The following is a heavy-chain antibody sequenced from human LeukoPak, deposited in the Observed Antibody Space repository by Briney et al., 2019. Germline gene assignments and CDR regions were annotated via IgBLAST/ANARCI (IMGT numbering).Heavy chain of an antibody. CDR1: GFPFSSYE. V-gene: IGHV3-48*03. CDR2: ISSSGNAI. D-gene: IGHD1-26*01. CDR3: ARTGGSYPYYFEY. Sequence: PGGSLRLSCAASGFPFSSYEMNWVRQAPGKGLEWVSYISSSGNAIYYADSVKGRFTISRDNAKNSLYLQMNSLRAEDTAVYYCARTGGSYPYYFEYWGQGTLVTVSS. J-gene: IGHJ4*02.